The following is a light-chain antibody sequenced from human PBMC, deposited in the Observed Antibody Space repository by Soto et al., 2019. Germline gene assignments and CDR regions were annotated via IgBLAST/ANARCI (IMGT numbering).Light chain of an antibody. CDR1: QSVGKN. Sequence: EIVMTQSPAALFVSLGERVTLSRRASQSVGKNLAWYQQRPGQGPRLLIFAAADRATDIPVRFSGSGSGTDFTLTISSLQSEDSAIYYCQQYNNWPPWTFGRGTKV. CDR3: QQYNNWPPWT. J-gene: IGKJ1*01. CDR2: AAA. V-gene: IGKV3-15*01.